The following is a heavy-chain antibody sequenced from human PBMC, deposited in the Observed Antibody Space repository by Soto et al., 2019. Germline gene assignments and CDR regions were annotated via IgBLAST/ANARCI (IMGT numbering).Heavy chain of an antibody. CDR2: INAGNGNT. D-gene: IGHD6-6*01. Sequence: GASVKVSCKASGYTFTSYAMHWVRQAPGQRLEWLGWINAGNGNTKYSQKFQGGVTITRDTSASTAYMELSSLRSEDTAVYYCATTLSIAARLPYFDYWGQGTLVTVSS. CDR1: GYTFTSYA. V-gene: IGHV1-3*01. CDR3: ATTLSIAARLPYFDY. J-gene: IGHJ4*02.